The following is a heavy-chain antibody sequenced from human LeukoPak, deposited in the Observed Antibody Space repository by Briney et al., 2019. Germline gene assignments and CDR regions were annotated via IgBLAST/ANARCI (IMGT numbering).Heavy chain of an antibody. Sequence: SETLSLTCTVSGGSISSYYWSWIRQPPGKGLEWIGYIYYSGSTNYNPSLKSRVTISVDTSKNQFSLKLSPVTAADTAVYYCARTLRPTFIAAAGTGWFDPWGQGTLVTVSS. CDR2: IYYSGST. D-gene: IGHD6-13*01. CDR1: GGSISSYY. CDR3: ARTLRPTFIAAAGTGWFDP. V-gene: IGHV4-59*08. J-gene: IGHJ5*02.